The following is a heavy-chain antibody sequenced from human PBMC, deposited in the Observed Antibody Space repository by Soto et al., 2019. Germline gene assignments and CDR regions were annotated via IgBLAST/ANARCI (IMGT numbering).Heavy chain of an antibody. CDR1: GFSFSSYW. CDR2: IKQDGSEK. D-gene: IGHD6-19*01. Sequence: GGSLRLSCAASGFSFSSYWMSWVRQASGKGLEWVANIKQDGSEKYYVDSVKGRFTLSRDNAKNSLQLQMSSLRDEDTAIYFCARVAYGNGWIFDYWGQGTLVTVSS. CDR3: ARVAYGNGWIFDY. J-gene: IGHJ4*01. V-gene: IGHV3-7*01.